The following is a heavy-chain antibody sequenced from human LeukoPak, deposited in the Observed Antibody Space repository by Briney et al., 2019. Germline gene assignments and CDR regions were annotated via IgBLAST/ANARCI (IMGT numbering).Heavy chain of an antibody. Sequence: GGSLRLSWAASGFTFSSYEMNWVRQAPGKGLEWVLYISSSGSTIYYADSVKGRFTISRDNAKNSLYLQMNSLRAEDTAVYYCARDSSQYYDILTGYYYYYGMDVWGKGTTVTVSS. V-gene: IGHV3-48*03. D-gene: IGHD3-9*01. J-gene: IGHJ6*04. CDR2: ISSSGSTI. CDR1: GFTFSSYE. CDR3: ARDSSQYYDILTGYYYYYGMDV.